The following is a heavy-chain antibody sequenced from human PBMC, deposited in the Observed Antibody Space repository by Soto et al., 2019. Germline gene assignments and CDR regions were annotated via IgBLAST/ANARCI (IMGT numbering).Heavy chain of an antibody. Sequence: TSETLSLTCTVSGGSISSYYWSWIRPAPGKGLEWIGYIYYSGRTNYNPSLKSRVTISVDTSKNQISLNLNSVTAANTAVYYCASGGWTYDILTGYYLWGQGTMVTVSS. J-gene: IGHJ3*01. D-gene: IGHD3-9*01. CDR1: GGSISSYY. V-gene: IGHV4-59*01. CDR3: ASGGWTYDILTGYYL. CDR2: IYYSGRT.